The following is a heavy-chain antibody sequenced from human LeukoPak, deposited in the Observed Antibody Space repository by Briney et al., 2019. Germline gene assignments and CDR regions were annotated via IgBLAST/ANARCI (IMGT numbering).Heavy chain of an antibody. CDR2: IIPIFGTA. J-gene: IGHJ4*02. V-gene: IGHV1-69*13. D-gene: IGHD6-19*01. CDR3: ARVSSGWCYFDY. Sequence: SVKVSCKASGGTFSSYAISWVRQAPGQGLEWMGGIIPIFGTANYAQKFQGRVTITADESTSTAYMELSSLRSEDTAVYYCARVSSGWCYFDYWGQGTLVTVSS. CDR1: GGTFSSYA.